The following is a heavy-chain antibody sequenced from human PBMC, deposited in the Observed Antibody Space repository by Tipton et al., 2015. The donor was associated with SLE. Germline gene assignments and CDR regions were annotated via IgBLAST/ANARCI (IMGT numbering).Heavy chain of an antibody. CDR2: IYTSGST. CDR1: GGSISSSSYY. Sequence: LRLSCTVSGGSISSSSYYWSWIRQPAGKGLEWIGHIYTSGSTNYNPSLKSRVTISVDTSKNQFSLKLSSVTAADTAVYYCARDNWNDDENGMDVWGQGTTVTVSS. J-gene: IGHJ6*02. V-gene: IGHV4-61*09. D-gene: IGHD1-20*01. CDR3: ARDNWNDDENGMDV.